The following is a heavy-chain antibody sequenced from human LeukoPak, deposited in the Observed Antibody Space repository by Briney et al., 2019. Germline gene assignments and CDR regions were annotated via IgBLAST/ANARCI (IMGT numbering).Heavy chain of an antibody. CDR3: AHGAMYQLDY. V-gene: IGHV3-23*01. CDR2: IIGGAGST. CDR1: GFSFSSHG. Sequence: RGSLRLSCAASGFSFSSHGMSWVRQAPGKVLEWVSGIIGGAGSTYYADSVKGRFTISGDNSKNTLFLQMNSLRAEDTAVYYCAHGAMYQLDYWGQGTLVTVSS. J-gene: IGHJ4*02. D-gene: IGHD2-2*01.